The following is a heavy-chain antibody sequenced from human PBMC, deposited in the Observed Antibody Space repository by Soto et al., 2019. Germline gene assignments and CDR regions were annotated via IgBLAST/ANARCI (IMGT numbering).Heavy chain of an antibody. CDR1: GGSISSYY. D-gene: IGHD6-6*01. J-gene: IGHJ6*03. CDR2: IYYSGST. CDR3: ARVIAARTSYYYYYMDV. V-gene: IGHV4-59*01. Sequence: PSETLSLTCTVSGGSISSYYWSWIRQPPGKGLEWIGYIYYSGSTNYNPSLKSRVTISVDTSKNQFSLKLSSVTAADTAFYFCARVIAARTSYYYYYMDVWGKGTTVTVSS.